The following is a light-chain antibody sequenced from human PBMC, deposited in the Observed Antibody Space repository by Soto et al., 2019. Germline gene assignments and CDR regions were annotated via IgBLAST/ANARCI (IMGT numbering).Light chain of an antibody. CDR3: QQANSFPLT. CDR1: QGISNW. J-gene: IGKJ4*01. Sequence: DLQMTQSPSSVSASVGDRVSITCRASQGISNWLAWYQQKPGRAPKLLIYTGSSLQSGVPSRFSGTGSGTDFTLTISSQQPEDVATYYCQQANSFPLTFGGGTKVEIK. V-gene: IGKV1-12*01. CDR2: TGS.